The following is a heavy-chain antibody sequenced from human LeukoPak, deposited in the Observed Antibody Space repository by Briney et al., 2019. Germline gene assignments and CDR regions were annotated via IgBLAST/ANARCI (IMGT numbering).Heavy chain of an antibody. J-gene: IGHJ4*02. Sequence: VASVKVSCKASGYTFTSYGISWVRQAPGQGLEWMGWISAYNGNTSYAQKLQGRVTMTTDTSTSTAYMELRSLRSDDTAVYYCAREWADYYDSSPPYFDYWGQGTLVTVSS. V-gene: IGHV1-18*01. D-gene: IGHD3-22*01. CDR2: ISAYNGNT. CDR3: AREWADYYDSSPPYFDY. CDR1: GYTFTSYG.